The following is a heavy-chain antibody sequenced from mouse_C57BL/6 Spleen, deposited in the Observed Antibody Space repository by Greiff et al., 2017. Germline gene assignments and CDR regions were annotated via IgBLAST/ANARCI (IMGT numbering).Heavy chain of an antibody. CDR1: GYTFTDHT. V-gene: IGHV1-78*01. J-gene: IGHJ2*01. Sequence: VKLVESDAELVKPGASVKISCKASGYTFTDHTIHWMKQRPEQGLEWIGYIYPRDGSTKYNEKFKGKATLPADKSSSTAYMPLNSLTSGDSAGYFCARIPGGIRYFDYGGKGTTLTVSS. CDR3: ARIPGGIRYFDY. CDR2: IYPRDGST. D-gene: IGHD1-1*01.